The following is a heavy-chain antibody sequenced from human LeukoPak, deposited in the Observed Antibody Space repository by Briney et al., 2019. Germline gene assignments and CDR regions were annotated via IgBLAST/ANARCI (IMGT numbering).Heavy chain of an antibody. CDR2: IMSIFGSP. CDR1: GGTFSNYA. D-gene: IGHD6-19*01. J-gene: IGHJ5*02. CDR3: ATERAVALQNWFDP. Sequence: ASVKVSCKASGGTFSNYAINWVRQASGQGLEWMGGIMSIFGSPKYAQKFQGRVTITADESTNTAYIELSSLTSDDTAVYYCATERAVALQNWFDPWGQGTLVTVSS. V-gene: IGHV1-69*13.